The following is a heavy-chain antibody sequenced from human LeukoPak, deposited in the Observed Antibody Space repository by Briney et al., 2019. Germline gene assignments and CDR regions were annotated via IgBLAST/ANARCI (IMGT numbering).Heavy chain of an antibody. CDR3: ARDSSSWYNYYYYYMDV. CDR2: ISSSGSTI. V-gene: IGHV3-48*03. D-gene: IGHD6-13*01. CDR1: GFTFSSYE. Sequence: GGSLRLSCAASGFTFSSYEMNWVRQAPGKGLEWVSYISSSGSTIYYAHSVKGRFTISRDNAKNSLYLQMNSLRAEDTAVYYCARDSSSWYNYYYYYMDVWGKGTTVTISS. J-gene: IGHJ6*03.